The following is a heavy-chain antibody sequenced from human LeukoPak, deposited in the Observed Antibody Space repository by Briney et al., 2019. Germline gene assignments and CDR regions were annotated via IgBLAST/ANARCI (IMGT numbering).Heavy chain of an antibody. D-gene: IGHD4-17*01. CDR1: GGSINSGSYY. V-gene: IGHV4-61*02. J-gene: IGHJ6*03. Sequence: PSETLSLTCNVSGGSINSGSYYWSWIRQPAGKGLEWIGRIYTSGSTNYNPSLKSRVTISVDTSKNQFSLKLSSVTAADTAVYYCARDCGDYAWYGAVRYYYYYMDVWGKGTTVTVSS. CDR3: ARDCGDYAWYGAVRYYYYYMDV. CDR2: IYTSGST.